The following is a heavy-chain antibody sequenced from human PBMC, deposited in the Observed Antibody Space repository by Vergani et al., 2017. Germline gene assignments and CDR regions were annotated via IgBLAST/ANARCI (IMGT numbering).Heavy chain of an antibody. J-gene: IGHJ4*02. D-gene: IGHD6-19*01. Sequence: EVQLVESGGGLVQPGGSLRLSCAASGFTFSSYSMNWVRQAPGKGLEWVSYISSSSSTIYYADSVKGRFTISRDNAKNSPYLQMNSLRAEDTAVYYCARDLQAGDSSGWYGTYDYWGQGTLVTVSS. CDR3: ARDLQAGDSSGWYGTYDY. CDR1: GFTFSSYS. CDR2: ISSSSSTI. V-gene: IGHV3-48*01.